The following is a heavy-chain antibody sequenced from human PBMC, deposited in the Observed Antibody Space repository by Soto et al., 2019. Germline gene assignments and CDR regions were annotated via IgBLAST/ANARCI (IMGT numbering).Heavy chain of an antibody. J-gene: IGHJ6*02. CDR3: ARLYGDYGYYYYSMDV. CDR1: GGSISSSSYY. V-gene: IGHV4-39*01. CDR2: IYYSGST. D-gene: IGHD4-17*01. Sequence: SETLSLTCTVSGGSISSSSYYWGWIRQPPGKGLEWIGSIYYSGSTYYNPSLKSRVTISVDTSKNQFSLKLSSVTAADTAVYYCARLYGDYGYYYYSMDVWGQGTTVTVSS.